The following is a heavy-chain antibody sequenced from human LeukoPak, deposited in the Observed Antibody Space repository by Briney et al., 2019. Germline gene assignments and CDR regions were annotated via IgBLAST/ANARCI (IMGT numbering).Heavy chain of an antibody. D-gene: IGHD1-26*01. CDR2: INWNGGST. CDR1: GFTFSSYG. CDR3: ARELPGGSYYSFDP. J-gene: IGHJ5*02. Sequence: RPGGSLRLSCAAAGFTFSSYGMHWVRQAPGKGLEWVSGINWNGGSTGYADSVKGRFTISRDNAKNSLYLQMNSLRAEDTALYYCARELPGGSYYSFDPWGQGTLVTVSS. V-gene: IGHV3-20*04.